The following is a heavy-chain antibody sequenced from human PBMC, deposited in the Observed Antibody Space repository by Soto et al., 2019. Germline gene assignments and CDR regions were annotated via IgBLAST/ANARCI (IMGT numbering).Heavy chain of an antibody. CDR1: GFTFSSYG. V-gene: IGHV3-30*18. Sequence: QVQLVESGGGVVQPGRSLRLSCAASGFTFSSYGMHWVRQAPGKGLEWVAVISYDGSNKYYADSVKGRFTISRDNSKNTLYLQMNSLRDEDTAVYYCAKAYSSSWSDAFDIWGQGTMVTVSS. CDR2: ISYDGSNK. CDR3: AKAYSSSWSDAFDI. D-gene: IGHD6-13*01. J-gene: IGHJ3*02.